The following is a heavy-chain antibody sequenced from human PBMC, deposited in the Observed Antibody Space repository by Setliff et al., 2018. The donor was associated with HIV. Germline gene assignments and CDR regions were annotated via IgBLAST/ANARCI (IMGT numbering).Heavy chain of an antibody. CDR3: ARGYCSSTSCYGIYYFDN. V-gene: IGHV1-2*06. D-gene: IGHD2-2*01. CDR1: GYTFTAYY. CDR2: INPNNGDT. Sequence: RASVKVSCKASGYTFTAYYLHWVRQAPGQGLEWMGRINPNNGDTNYAQKFQGRVTMTRKTSISTAYMELRSLRSDDTAVYYCARGYCSSTSCYGIYYFDNWGQGTPVTVSS. J-gene: IGHJ4*02.